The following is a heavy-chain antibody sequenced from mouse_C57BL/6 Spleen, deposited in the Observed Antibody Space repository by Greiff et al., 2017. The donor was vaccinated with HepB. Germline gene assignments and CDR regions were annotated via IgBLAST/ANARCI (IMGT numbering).Heavy chain of an antibody. J-gene: IGHJ2*01. CDR2: INPGSGGT. CDR1: GYAFTNYL. Sequence: VQLVESGAELVRPGTSVKVSCKASGYAFTNYLIEWVKQRPGQGLEWIGVINPGSGGTNYNEKFKGKATLTADKSSSTAYMQLSSLTSEDSAVYFCARMGDGYPFFDYWGQGTTLTVSS. CDR3: ARMGDGYPFFDY. D-gene: IGHD2-3*01. V-gene: IGHV1-54*01.